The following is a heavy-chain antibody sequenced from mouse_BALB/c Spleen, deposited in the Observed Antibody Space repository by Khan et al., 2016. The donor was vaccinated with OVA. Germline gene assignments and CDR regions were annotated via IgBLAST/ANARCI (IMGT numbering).Heavy chain of an antibody. D-gene: IGHD2-14*01. J-gene: IGHJ2*01. CDR3: ASYRYDYFDY. CDR1: GYTFTSYW. Sequence: QVQLQQSGAELARPGASVKLSCKSSGYTFTSYWMQWEKQRPGQGLEWIGAIYPGDGDTRYTQKFKGKATLTADKSSSTAYMQLSSLASEDSAVYYCASYRYDYFDYWGQGTTLTVSS. CDR2: IYPGDGDT. V-gene: IGHV1-87*01.